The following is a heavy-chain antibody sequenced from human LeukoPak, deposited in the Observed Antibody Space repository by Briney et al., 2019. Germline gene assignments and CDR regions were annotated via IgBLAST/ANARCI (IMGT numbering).Heavy chain of an antibody. D-gene: IGHD3-16*01. V-gene: IGHV4-39*01. CDR2: IYSSGKT. Sequence: PSETPSLTCNVSSDSISSSSYYWGWIRQPPGKGLEWIGSIYSSGKTNYNPSLKSRVTISVDTSKNQFSLNLSSVTAADTAVYYCARQWGYFDYWGQGTLVTVSS. CDR3: ARQWGYFDY. J-gene: IGHJ4*02. CDR1: SDSISSSSYY.